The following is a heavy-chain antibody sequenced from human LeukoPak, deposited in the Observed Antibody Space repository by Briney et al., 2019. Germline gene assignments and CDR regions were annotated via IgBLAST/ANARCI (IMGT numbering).Heavy chain of an antibody. Sequence: PGGSLRLSCAASGFTFSSAAMTLVRQAPGPGLEWVSTITGSDDKTYYADSVKGRFTISRDYSRNTVHLQMNSLRAEDTAIYYCAKGPQLGSGYHPDYWGQGTLVTVSS. J-gene: IGHJ4*02. CDR2: ITGSDDKT. CDR1: GFTFSSAA. V-gene: IGHV3-23*01. CDR3: AKGPQLGSGYHPDY. D-gene: IGHD3-22*01.